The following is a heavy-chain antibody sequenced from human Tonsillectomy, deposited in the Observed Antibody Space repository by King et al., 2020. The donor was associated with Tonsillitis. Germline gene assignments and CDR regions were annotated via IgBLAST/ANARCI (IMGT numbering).Heavy chain of an antibody. CDR2: IYYSGST. J-gene: IGHJ3*02. CDR3: AKILNSSSRAFDI. D-gene: IGHD6-6*01. V-gene: IGHV4-59*01. Sequence: VQLQESGPGLVKPSETLSLTCTVSGGSISSYYWSWIRQPPWKGLEWIGYIYYSGSTNYNPSLKSRVTISVDTSKNQFSLKLSSVTAADTAVYYCAKILNSSSRAFDIWGQGTMVTVSS. CDR1: GGSISSYY.